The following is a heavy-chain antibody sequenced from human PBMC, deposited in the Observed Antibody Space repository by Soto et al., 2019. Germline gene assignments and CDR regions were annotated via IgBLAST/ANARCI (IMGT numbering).Heavy chain of an antibody. Sequence: SETLSLTCTVSGGSISSYYWSWIRQPPGKGLECIGYIYYSGSTNYNPSLKSRVTISVDTSKNQFSLKLSSVTAADTAVYYCARTVADRRYFDYWGQGTLVTVSS. V-gene: IGHV4-59*01. D-gene: IGHD6-19*01. CDR2: IYYSGST. CDR1: GGSISSYY. CDR3: ARTVADRRYFDY. J-gene: IGHJ4*02.